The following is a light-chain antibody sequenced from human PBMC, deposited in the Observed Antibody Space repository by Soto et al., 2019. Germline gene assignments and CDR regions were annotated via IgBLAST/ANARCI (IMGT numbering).Light chain of an antibody. CDR1: HDISIY. CDR3: QQYNTYSRT. V-gene: IGKV1-33*01. J-gene: IGKJ1*01. CDR2: DAS. Sequence: IQMTQSPSSLSASVGDRVTITCQASHDISIYLNWYQQKPGKAPKLLIYDASNLETGVPSRFSGSGSGTDFTFTISSLQPEDIATYYCQQYNTYSRTFGQGTKVDI.